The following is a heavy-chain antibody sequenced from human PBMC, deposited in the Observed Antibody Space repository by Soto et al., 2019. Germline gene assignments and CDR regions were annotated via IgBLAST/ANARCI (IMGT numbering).Heavy chain of an antibody. J-gene: IGHJ3*02. Sequence: QVQLQQWGAGLLKPSETLSLTCAVYGGSFSGYYWSWIRQPPGKGLEWIGEINHSGSTNYNPSLMSRVTISVDTSKHQFSLKLSSVTAADTAVYYCARGLRDYVWGSYRYSAFDIWGQGTMVTVSS. D-gene: IGHD3-16*02. CDR1: GGSFSGYY. CDR3: ARGLRDYVWGSYRYSAFDI. V-gene: IGHV4-34*01. CDR2: INHSGST.